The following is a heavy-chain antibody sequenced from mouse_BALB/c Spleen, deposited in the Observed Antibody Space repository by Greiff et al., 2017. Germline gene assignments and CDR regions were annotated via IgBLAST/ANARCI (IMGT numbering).Heavy chain of an antibody. CDR3: ARYFGYDVDY. Sequence: EVQLQQSGAELVKPGASVKLSCTASGFNIKDTYMHWVKQRPEQGLEWIGRIDPANGNTKYDPKFQGKATITTDTSSNTAYLQLSSLTSEDTAVYYCARYFGYDVDYWGQGTTLTVSS. D-gene: IGHD2-2*01. CDR1: GFNIKDTY. V-gene: IGHV14-3*02. CDR2: IDPANGNT. J-gene: IGHJ2*01.